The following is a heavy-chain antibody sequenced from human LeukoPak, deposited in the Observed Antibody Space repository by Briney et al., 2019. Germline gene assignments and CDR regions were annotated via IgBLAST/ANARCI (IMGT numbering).Heavy chain of an antibody. CDR2: VYGDGST. CDR3: AKDQFLAVAGTIGYFDY. D-gene: IGHD6-19*01. V-gene: IGHV3-53*01. Sequence: GGSLRLSCAVSGFTVSINYMAWVRQAPGKGLEWVSLVYGDGSTYYADSVKGRFTISRDNPRNTLYLQMNSLRAEDTAIYYCAKDQFLAVAGTIGYFDYWGQGTLVTVSS. J-gene: IGHJ4*02. CDR1: GFTVSINY.